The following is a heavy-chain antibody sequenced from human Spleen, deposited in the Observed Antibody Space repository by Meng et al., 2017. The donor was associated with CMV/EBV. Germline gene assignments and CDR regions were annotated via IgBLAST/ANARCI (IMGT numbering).Heavy chain of an antibody. J-gene: IGHJ6*02. Sequence: SCAISGDSVSSNIAAWNWIRQSPSRGLEWLGRTYYKSKWFEDYAVSVKSRITINPDTSTSQFSLKLHSVTPEDTAVYYCAREGITLVRGVVYSYYGMDVWGQGTTVTVSS. V-gene: IGHV6-1*01. CDR1: GDSVSSNIAA. D-gene: IGHD3-10*01. CDR2: TYYKSKWFE. CDR3: AREGITLVRGVVYSYYGMDV.